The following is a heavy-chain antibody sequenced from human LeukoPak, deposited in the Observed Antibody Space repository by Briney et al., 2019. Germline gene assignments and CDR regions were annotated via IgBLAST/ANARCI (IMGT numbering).Heavy chain of an antibody. V-gene: IGHV3-23*01. D-gene: IGHD3-10*01. CDR1: GFSFSSYA. CDR3: AKDHRAKPGRVWYFDL. J-gene: IGHJ2*01. CDR2: ISGSGGRT. Sequence: GGSLRLSCAGSGFSFSSYAMNWVRQAPGKGLEWVSGISGSGGRTDYADSVKGRFTISRDNSKNTLYLQMNSLRAEDTAVYYCAKDHRAKPGRVWYFDLWGRGTLVTVSS.